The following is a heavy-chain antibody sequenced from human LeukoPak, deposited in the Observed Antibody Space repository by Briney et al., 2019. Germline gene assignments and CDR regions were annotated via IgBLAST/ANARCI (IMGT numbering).Heavy chain of an antibody. Sequence: SETLSLTCTVSGGSISSSSYYWGWIRQPPGKGLEWIGYIYHSGSTYYNPSLKSRVTISVDRSKNQFSLKLSSVTAADTAVYYCARETLGYCSGGSCYSADWRAFDIWGQGTMVTVSS. CDR2: IYHSGST. V-gene: IGHV4-30-2*01. CDR3: ARETLGYCSGGSCYSADWRAFDI. D-gene: IGHD2-15*01. J-gene: IGHJ3*02. CDR1: GGSISSSSYY.